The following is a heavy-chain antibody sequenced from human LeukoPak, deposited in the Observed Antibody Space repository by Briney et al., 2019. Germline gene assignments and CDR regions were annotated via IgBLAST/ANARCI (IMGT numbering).Heavy chain of an antibody. D-gene: IGHD3-3*01. Sequence: ASVKVSCKASGYTFTGYYMHWVRQAPGQGLEWMGWIDPNSGGTNYAQKFQGRVTMTTDTSISTAYMELSRLRSDDTAVYYCARDVRGVRFLEWLQNNNWFDPWGQGTLVTVSS. V-gene: IGHV1-2*02. CDR3: ARDVRGVRFLEWLQNNNWFDP. J-gene: IGHJ5*02. CDR1: GYTFTGYY. CDR2: IDPNSGGT.